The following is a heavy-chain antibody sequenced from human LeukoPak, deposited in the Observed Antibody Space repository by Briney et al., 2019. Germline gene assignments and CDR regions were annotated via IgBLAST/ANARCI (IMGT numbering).Heavy chain of an antibody. CDR3: AREKGYDFWSGYYRDY. CDR1: GFTFSSYA. Sequence: GGSLRLSCAASGFTFSSYAMSWVRQAPGKGLEWVSAISGSGGSTYYADSVKGRFTISRDNSKNTLYLQMNSLRAEDTAVYYCAREKGYDFWSGYYRDYWGQGTLVTVSS. J-gene: IGHJ4*02. CDR2: ISGSGGST. V-gene: IGHV3-23*01. D-gene: IGHD3-3*01.